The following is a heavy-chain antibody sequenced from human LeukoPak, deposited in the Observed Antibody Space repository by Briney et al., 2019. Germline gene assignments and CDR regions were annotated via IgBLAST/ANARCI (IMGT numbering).Heavy chain of an antibody. CDR3: ARRLSRLSHQFDY. Sequence: ASVNVSCKASGYTFTGYYMHWVRQAPGQGLEWMGWINPNSGGTNYAQKFQGRVTMTRDTSISTAYMELSRLRSDDTAVYYCARRLSRLSHQFDYWGQGTLVTLSS. V-gene: IGHV1-2*02. CDR2: INPNSGGT. D-gene: IGHD2/OR15-2a*01. CDR1: GYTFTGYY. J-gene: IGHJ4*02.